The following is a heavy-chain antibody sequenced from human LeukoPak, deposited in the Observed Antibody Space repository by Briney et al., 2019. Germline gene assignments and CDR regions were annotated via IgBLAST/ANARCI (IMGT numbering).Heavy chain of an antibody. D-gene: IGHD1-7*01. Sequence: SETLSLTCAVSGGSISSGGYSWSWIRQPPGKGPEWIGSIYYSGSTYYNPSLKSRVTISVDTSKNQFSLKLSSVTAADTAVYYCARVALTGTPDYWGQGTLVTVSS. J-gene: IGHJ4*02. V-gene: IGHV4-30-4*07. CDR2: IYYSGST. CDR1: GGSISSGGYS. CDR3: ARVALTGTPDY.